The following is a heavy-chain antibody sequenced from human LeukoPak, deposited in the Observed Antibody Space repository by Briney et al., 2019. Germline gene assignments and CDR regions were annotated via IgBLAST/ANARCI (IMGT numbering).Heavy chain of an antibody. D-gene: IGHD1-1*01. V-gene: IGHV4-31*03. CDR2: IYYSGST. J-gene: IGHJ6*02. CDR1: GGSISSGGYY. CDR3: ARWNDYYYYGMDV. Sequence: SETLSLTCTVSGGSISSGGYYWSWIRQHPGKGLEWIGYIYYSGSTYYNPSLKSRVTISVDTSKNQFSLKLSSVTAADTAVYYCARWNDYYYYGMDVWGQGTTVTVSS.